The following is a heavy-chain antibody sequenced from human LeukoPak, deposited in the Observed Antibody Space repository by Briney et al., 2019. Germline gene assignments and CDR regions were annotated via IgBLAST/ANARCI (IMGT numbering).Heavy chain of an antibody. Sequence: GGSLRLSCSGSGFTFSSYAMHWVRQAPGKGLEYVSATCSNGGSTYYADSVKGRFTISRDNSKNTLYLQMSSLRAEDTDVYYCVKGYCSSTSCYGDYWGQGALVTVSS. CDR2: TCSNGGST. CDR3: VKGYCSSTSCYGDY. CDR1: GFTFSSYA. V-gene: IGHV3-64D*09. D-gene: IGHD2-2*01. J-gene: IGHJ4*02.